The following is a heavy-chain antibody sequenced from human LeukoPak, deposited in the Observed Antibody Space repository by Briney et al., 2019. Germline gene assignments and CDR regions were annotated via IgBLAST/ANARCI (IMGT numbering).Heavy chain of an antibody. CDR1: GYTFTSYY. J-gene: IGHJ3*02. CDR2: INPSGGST. CDR3: ARAQGELLLFEAFDI. D-gene: IGHD1-26*01. V-gene: IGHV1-46*01. Sequence: ASVKVSCKASGYTFTSYYMHWVRQVPGQGLEWMGIINPSGGSTSYAQKFQGRVTMTRDMSTSTVYMELSSLRSEDTAVYYCARAQGELLLFEAFDIWGQGTMVTVSS.